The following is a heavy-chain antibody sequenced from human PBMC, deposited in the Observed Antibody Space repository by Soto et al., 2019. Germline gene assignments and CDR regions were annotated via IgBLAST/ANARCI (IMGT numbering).Heavy chain of an antibody. CDR2: IYYSGST. CDR3: ALIPYYYDSSGYYSLLDYYYGMDV. CDR1: GGSISSSSYY. V-gene: IGHV4-39*01. Sequence: SETLSLTCTVSGGSISSSSYYWGWIRQPPGKGLEWIGSIYYSGSTYYNPSLKSRVTISVDTSKNQFSLKLSSVTAADTAVYYCALIPYYYDSSGYYSLLDYYYGMDVWGQGTTVTVSS. J-gene: IGHJ6*02. D-gene: IGHD3-22*01.